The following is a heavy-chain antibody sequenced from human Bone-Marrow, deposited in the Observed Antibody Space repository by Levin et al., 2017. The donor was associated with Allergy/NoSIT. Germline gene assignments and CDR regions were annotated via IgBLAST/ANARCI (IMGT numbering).Heavy chain of an antibody. CDR2: INHSGST. D-gene: IGHD3-22*01. J-gene: IGHJ4*02. CDR1: GGSFSGYY. Sequence: SQTLSLTCAVYGGSFSGYYWSWIRQPPGKGLEWIGEINHSGSTNYNPSLKSRVTISVDTSKNQFSLKLSSVTAADTAVYYCARFHYDSSGYYFDYWGQGTLVTVSS. V-gene: IGHV4-34*01. CDR3: ARFHYDSSGYYFDY.